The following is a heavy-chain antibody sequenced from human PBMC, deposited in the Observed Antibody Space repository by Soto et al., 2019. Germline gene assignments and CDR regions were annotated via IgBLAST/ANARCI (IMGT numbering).Heavy chain of an antibody. V-gene: IGHV3-30-3*01. CDR3: ARDQEGAFDI. J-gene: IGHJ3*02. CDR1: GFTFSSYA. Sequence: ESGGGVVQPGRSLRLSCAASGFTFSSYAMHWVRQAPGKGLEWVAVISYDGSNKYYADSVKGRFTISRDNSKNTLYLQMNSRRAEDTAVYYCARDQEGAFDIWGQGTMVTVSS. CDR2: ISYDGSNK.